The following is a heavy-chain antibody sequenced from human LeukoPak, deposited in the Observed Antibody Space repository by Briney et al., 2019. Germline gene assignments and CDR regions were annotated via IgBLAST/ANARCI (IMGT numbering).Heavy chain of an antibody. CDR2: ISSSSSYI. V-gene: IGHV3-21*01. J-gene: IGHJ4*02. CDR3: ARGTGALRDY. Sequence: PGGSLRLSCAASGFTFSSYSMNWVRQAPGQGLEWVSPISSSSSYIYYADSVKGRFTISRDNAKNSLYLQMNSLRAEDTAVYYCARGTGALRDYWGQGTLVTVSS. CDR1: GFTFSSYS.